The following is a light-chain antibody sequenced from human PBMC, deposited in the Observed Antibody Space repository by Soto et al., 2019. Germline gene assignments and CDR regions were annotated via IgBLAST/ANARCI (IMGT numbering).Light chain of an antibody. Sequence: QSVLTQPASVSGSPGQSIAISCTGTRSDVGAYNYVSWYQQHPGKAPKLMISEVTNRPSGVPARFSGSKSGTSASLAISGLRSEDEADYYCGGWDDSLSGPVFGGGTQLTVL. CDR2: EVT. J-gene: IGLJ2*01. V-gene: IGLV2-14*01. CDR1: RSDVGAYNY. CDR3: GGWDDSLSGPV.